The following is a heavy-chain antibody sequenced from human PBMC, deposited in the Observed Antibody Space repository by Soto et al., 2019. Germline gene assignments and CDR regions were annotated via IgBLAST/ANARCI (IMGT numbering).Heavy chain of an antibody. CDR1: GITFIYAW. J-gene: IGHJ4*02. D-gene: IGHD1-26*01. CDR2: IKSKAGSATP. Sequence: GGSLRLSCAASGITFIYAWLNWVRQAPGKGLEWVGRIKSKAGSATPDYAAPVKGRFTISRDDSQGRLYLQMNSLQTDDTAVYYCIWESKFYSAWRWGQGTLVTVSS. V-gene: IGHV3-15*07. CDR3: IWESKFYSAWR.